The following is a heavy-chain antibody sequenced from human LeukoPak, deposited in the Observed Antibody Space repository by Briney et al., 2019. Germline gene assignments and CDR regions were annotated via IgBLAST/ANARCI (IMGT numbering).Heavy chain of an antibody. CDR3: AKALEEYSSSMADV. Sequence: PGGSLRLSCAASGFTFSSYSMNWVRQAPGKGLEWVSYISSSSSTIYYADSVKGRFTISRDNAKNSLYLQMNSLRAEDTAVYYCAKALEEYSSSMADVWGQGTTVTVSS. CDR2: ISSSSSTI. D-gene: IGHD6-6*01. V-gene: IGHV3-48*01. CDR1: GFTFSSYS. J-gene: IGHJ6*02.